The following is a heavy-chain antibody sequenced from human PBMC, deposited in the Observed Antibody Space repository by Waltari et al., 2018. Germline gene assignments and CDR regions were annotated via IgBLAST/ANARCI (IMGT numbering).Heavy chain of an antibody. CDR3: ARELWFRERTFDI. Sequence: QLQLQESGPGLVKPSETLSLTCTVSGGSISSSSYYWGWIRQPPGKGLEWIGSIYYSGSTYYNPSLKSRVTISVDTSKNQFSLKLSSVTAADTAVYYCARELWFRERTFDIWGQGTMVTVSS. V-gene: IGHV4-39*07. D-gene: IGHD3-10*01. J-gene: IGHJ3*02. CDR1: GGSISSSSYY. CDR2: IYYSGST.